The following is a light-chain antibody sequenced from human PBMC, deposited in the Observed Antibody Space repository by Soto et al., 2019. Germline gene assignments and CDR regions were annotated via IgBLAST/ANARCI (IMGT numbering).Light chain of an antibody. CDR2: DNN. Sequence: QSVLIQPPLVSGTPGQRVTITCSGGRSNIGTKTVNWYQNLPGSAPKLVIYDNNRRPSGVPDRFSGSKSGTSASLAISGLQSEDEAHYYCSSYAGSSNVFGTGTKLTVL. V-gene: IGLV1-44*01. CDR1: RSNIGTKT. CDR3: SSYAGSSNV. J-gene: IGLJ1*01.